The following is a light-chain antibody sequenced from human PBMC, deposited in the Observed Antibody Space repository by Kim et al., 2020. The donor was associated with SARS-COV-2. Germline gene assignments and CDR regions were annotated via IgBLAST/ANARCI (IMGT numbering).Light chain of an antibody. CDR3: QAWGSSTGV. J-gene: IGLJ3*02. V-gene: IGLV3-1*01. Sequence: SYELTQPPSVSVSPGQTASITCSGDKLGDKYVSWYQQRPGQSPVVVIYQDNKRPSGIPERFSGSNSGNTATLTISGTQGMDEADYHCQAWGSSTGVFGGG. CDR1: KLGDKY. CDR2: QDN.